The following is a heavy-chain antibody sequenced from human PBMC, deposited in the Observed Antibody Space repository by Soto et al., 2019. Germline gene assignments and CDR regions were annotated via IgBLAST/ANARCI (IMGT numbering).Heavy chain of an antibody. CDR2: ISAYNGNT. Sequence: ASVKVSCKASGYTFTCYGISWVRQAPGQRLEWMGWISAYNGNTNYAQKLQGRVTMTTDTSTSTAYMELRSLRSDDTAVYYCARGFELEWLPKGDAFDIWGQGTMVTVSS. CDR3: ARGFELEWLPKGDAFDI. J-gene: IGHJ3*02. V-gene: IGHV1-18*01. CDR1: GYTFTCYG. D-gene: IGHD3-3*01.